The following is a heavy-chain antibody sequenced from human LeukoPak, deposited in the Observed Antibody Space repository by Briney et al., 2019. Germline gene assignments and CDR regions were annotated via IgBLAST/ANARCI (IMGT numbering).Heavy chain of an antibody. D-gene: IGHD2-15*01. CDR2: IYYSGST. CDR1: GGSLSSGGYY. J-gene: IGHJ4*02. V-gene: IGHV4-31*03. CDR3: ASRYCSGGSCGGLD. Sequence: SETLSLTCTVSGGSLSSGGYYWSWIRQHPGKGLEWIGYIYYSGSTYYNPSLKSRVTISVDTSKNQFSLKLSSVTAADTAVYYCASRYCSGGSCGGLDWGQGTLVTVSS.